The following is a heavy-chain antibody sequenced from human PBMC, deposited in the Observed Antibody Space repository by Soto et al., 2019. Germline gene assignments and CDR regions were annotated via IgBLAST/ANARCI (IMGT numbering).Heavy chain of an antibody. CDR1: GGTFSSYT. D-gene: IGHD6-13*01. CDR2: IIPILGIA. CDR3: ARSKAAPRYYYYYMDV. Sequence: KIVASVKVSCKASGGTFSSYTISWVRQAPGQGLEWMGRIIPILGIANYAQKFQGRVTITADKSTSTAYMELSSLRSEDTAVYYCARSKAAPRYYYYYMDVWGKGTTVTVSS. J-gene: IGHJ6*03. V-gene: IGHV1-69*02.